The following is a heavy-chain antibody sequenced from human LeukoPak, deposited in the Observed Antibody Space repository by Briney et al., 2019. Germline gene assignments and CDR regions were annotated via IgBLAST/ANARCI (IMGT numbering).Heavy chain of an antibody. CDR3: ARDRDIAAAARRYWYFDL. CDR2: IYYSGST. V-gene: IGHV4-59*01. Sequence: PSETLSLTCAVYGGSFSGYYWSWIRQPPGKGLEWIGYIYYSGSTNYNPSLKSRVTISVDTSKNQFSLKLSSVTAADTAVYCCARDRDIAAAARRYWYFDLWGRGTLVTVSS. D-gene: IGHD6-13*01. CDR1: GGSFSGYY. J-gene: IGHJ2*01.